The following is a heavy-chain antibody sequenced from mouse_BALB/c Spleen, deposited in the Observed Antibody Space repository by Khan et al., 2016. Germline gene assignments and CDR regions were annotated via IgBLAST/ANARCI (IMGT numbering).Heavy chain of an antibody. J-gene: IGHJ3*01. Sequence: VQLQQSGPELVKPGASVKISCKASGYTFTDYNMHWVKQSHGKSLEWIGYIYPYNGGAGYNQKFKNKATLSVDNSSSTAYMELRSPTSEDSAVYYCAGNDYRYDGRSFAYWGQGTLVTVSA. V-gene: IGHV1S29*02. CDR2: IYPYNGGA. CDR3: AGNDYRYDGRSFAY. CDR1: GYTFTDYN. D-gene: IGHD2-14*01.